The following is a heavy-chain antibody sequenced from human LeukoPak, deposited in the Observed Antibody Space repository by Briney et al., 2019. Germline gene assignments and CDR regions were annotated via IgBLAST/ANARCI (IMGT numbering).Heavy chain of an antibody. J-gene: IGHJ4*02. CDR2: IYHSGTT. D-gene: IGHD5-18*01. CDR3: SSRGYIYGRYFDY. V-gene: IGHV4-39*01. Sequence: PSETLSLTCSVSGGSISGSSQYWGWIRQSPGKVLEYIGSIYHSGTTYNNPSLNSRVTIPVDASKNQFSLELSSVTAADTAVYYCSSRGYIYGRYFDYWGQGTLVTVSS. CDR1: GGSISGSSQY.